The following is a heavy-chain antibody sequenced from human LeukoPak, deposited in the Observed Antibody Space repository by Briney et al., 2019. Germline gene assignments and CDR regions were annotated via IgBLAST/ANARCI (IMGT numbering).Heavy chain of an antibody. CDR1: GFTFSSYA. CDR2: ISSNGGST. CDR3: ARVTVGCSSTSRYTFDY. V-gene: IGHV3-64*01. Sequence: GGSLRLSCAASGFTFSSYAMHWVRQAPGKGLEYVSAISSNGGSTYYANSVKGRFTISRDNSKNTLYLQMGSLRAEDMAVYYCARVTVGCSSTSRYTFDYWGQGTLVTVSS. D-gene: IGHD2-2*02. J-gene: IGHJ4*02.